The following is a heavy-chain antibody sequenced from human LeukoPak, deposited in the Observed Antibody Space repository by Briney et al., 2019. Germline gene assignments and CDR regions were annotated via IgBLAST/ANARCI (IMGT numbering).Heavy chain of an antibody. Sequence: GGSLRLSXAASGFTFSSYGMHWIRQAPGKGLEWVAFIRYDGSNKYYADSVKGRFTISRDNSKNTLYLQMNSLRAEDTAVYYCAKDRNYYDSSGYYSLMDYWGQGTLVTVSS. D-gene: IGHD3-22*01. V-gene: IGHV3-30*02. CDR3: AKDRNYYDSSGYYSLMDY. CDR1: GFTFSSYG. J-gene: IGHJ4*02. CDR2: IRYDGSNK.